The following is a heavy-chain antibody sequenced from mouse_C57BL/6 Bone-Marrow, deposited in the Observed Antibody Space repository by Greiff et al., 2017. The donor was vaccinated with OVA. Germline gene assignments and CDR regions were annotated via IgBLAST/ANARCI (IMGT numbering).Heavy chain of an antibody. CDR1: GYTFTDHT. Sequence: VQLKESDAELVKPGASVKISCKVSGYTFTDHTIHWMKQRPEQGLEWIGYIYPRDGSTKYNEKFKGKATLTADKSSSTAYMQLNSLTSEDSAVDFCARGVLLYRYAMDYWGQGTSVTVSS. V-gene: IGHV1-78*01. D-gene: IGHD2-1*01. J-gene: IGHJ4*01. CDR3: ARGVLLYRYAMDY. CDR2: IYPRDGST.